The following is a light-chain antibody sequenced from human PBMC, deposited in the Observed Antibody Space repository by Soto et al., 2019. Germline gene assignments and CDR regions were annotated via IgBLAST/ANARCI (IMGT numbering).Light chain of an antibody. CDR1: SSDVGGYDH. Sequence: QSALTQPASVSGSPGQSITISCTGTSSDVGGYDHVSWYQQHPGKAPKLMIYEVINRPSGVSNRFSGSKSGNTASLTISGRQAEDEADYYCSSYTPTSTFWLFGGGTKLTVL. CDR3: SSYTPTSTFWL. J-gene: IGLJ3*02. CDR2: EVI. V-gene: IGLV2-14*01.